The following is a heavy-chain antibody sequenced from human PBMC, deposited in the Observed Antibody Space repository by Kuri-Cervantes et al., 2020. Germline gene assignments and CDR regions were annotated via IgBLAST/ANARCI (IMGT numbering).Heavy chain of an antibody. CDR2: IKQDGSEK. CDR1: GFTFSSYS. J-gene: IGHJ6*02. CDR3: ARDDGRADYYYYYGMDV. Sequence: GVSLRLSCAASGFTFSSYSMNWVRQAPGKGLEWVANIKQDGSEKYYVDSVKGRFTISRDNSKNTLYLQMNSLRPDDTAVYYCARDDGRADYYYYYGMDVWGQGTTVTVSS. D-gene: IGHD1-26*01. V-gene: IGHV3-7*01.